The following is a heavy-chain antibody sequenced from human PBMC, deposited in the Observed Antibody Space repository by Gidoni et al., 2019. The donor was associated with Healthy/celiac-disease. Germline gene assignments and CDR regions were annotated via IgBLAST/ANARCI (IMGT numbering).Heavy chain of an antibody. D-gene: IGHD1-26*01. Sequence: QVQLVQSGAEVKKPGASVKVSCKASGYTFTSYAMHWVRQAPGQRLEWMGWINAGNGNTKYSQKFQGRVTITRDTSASTAYMELSSLRSEDTAVYYCARDRGSIPPDAFDIWGQGTMVTVSS. V-gene: IGHV1-3*01. CDR1: GYTFTSYA. CDR2: INAGNGNT. J-gene: IGHJ3*02. CDR3: ARDRGSIPPDAFDI.